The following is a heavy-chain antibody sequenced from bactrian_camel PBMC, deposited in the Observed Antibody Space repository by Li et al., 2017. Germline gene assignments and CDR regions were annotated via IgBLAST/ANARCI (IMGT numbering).Heavy chain of an antibody. D-gene: IGHD6*01. CDR3: AAEEAVDETSCGRLH. V-gene: IGHV3S53*01. CDR2: RDSNGAI. J-gene: IGHJ4*01. Sequence: HVQLVESGGDSVQAGGSLTLSCAVSGYLDTNYCMAWFRQAPGKEREGVAARDSNGAISYADSVKGRFTISRDYVKNTVSLEMKSLKTEDTAVYYCAAEEAVDETSCGRLHWGQGTQVTVS. CDR1: GYLDTNYC.